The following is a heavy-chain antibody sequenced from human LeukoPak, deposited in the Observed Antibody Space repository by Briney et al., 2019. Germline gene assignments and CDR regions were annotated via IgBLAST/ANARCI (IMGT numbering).Heavy chain of an antibody. J-gene: IGHJ4*02. D-gene: IGHD4-17*01. CDR1: GGSISSYY. CDR2: IYYSGST. V-gene: IGHV4-59*01. Sequence: SETLSLTCTVSGGSISSYYWSWIRQPPGKGLEWIGYIYYSGSTNYNPSLKSRVTISVDTSENQFSLKLSSVTAADTAVYYCARERAVTTYYYFDYWGQGTLVTVSS. CDR3: ARERAVTTYYYFDY.